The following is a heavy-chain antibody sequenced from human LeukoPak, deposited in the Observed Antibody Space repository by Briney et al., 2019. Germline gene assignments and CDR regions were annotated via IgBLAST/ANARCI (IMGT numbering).Heavy chain of an antibody. CDR2: VGGAGTTT. CDR3: AKRRVGAAGPDFDY. Sequence: GGSLRHSCAASGCIFSNYAMSWVRRAPGKGLEWVSAVGGAGTTTSYADSVKGRFTISRDNSKNTMYLQMNSLRAEDTAIYYCAKRRVGAAGPDFDYWGQGTLVTVSS. CDR1: GCIFSNYA. D-gene: IGHD6-13*01. V-gene: IGHV3-23*01. J-gene: IGHJ4*02.